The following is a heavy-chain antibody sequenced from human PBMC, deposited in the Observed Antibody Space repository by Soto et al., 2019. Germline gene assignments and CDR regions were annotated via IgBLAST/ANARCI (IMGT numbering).Heavy chain of an antibody. D-gene: IGHD1-7*01. CDR2: VSAYNGNT. V-gene: IGHV1-18*01. J-gene: IGHJ4*02. Sequence: QVQLVQSGAEVKKPGASVKVSCKASGYTFSNDAITWVRQAPGQGLEWMGWVSAYNGNTNYAQTFKGRVTMTTDPSTSTAYMEIRSRRYDDTAVYFCARASLYYWNYMMYWGQGTLVTVSS. CDR3: ARASLYYWNYMMY. CDR1: GYTFSNDA.